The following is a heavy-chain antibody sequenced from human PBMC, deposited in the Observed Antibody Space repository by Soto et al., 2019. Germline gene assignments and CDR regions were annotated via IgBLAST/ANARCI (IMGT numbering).Heavy chain of an antibody. CDR1: GYSFSNYW. Sequence: GESLKISCKGSGYSFSNYWIGWVRQMPGKGLEWMAIIYPGDSDTTYSPSFQGQVTISADKSINTAYLQWSSLKASDTAMYYCTRDLDYGGNSEDFDIWGQGTRVTVSS. D-gene: IGHD4-17*01. J-gene: IGHJ3*02. CDR2: IYPGDSDT. CDR3: TRDLDYGGNSEDFDI. V-gene: IGHV5-51*01.